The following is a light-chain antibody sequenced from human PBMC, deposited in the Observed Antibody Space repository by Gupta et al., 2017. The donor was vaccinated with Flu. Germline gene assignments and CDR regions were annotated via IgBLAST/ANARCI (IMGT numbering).Light chain of an antibody. V-gene: IGKV1-5*03. CDR1: QNILRF. CDR3: QQDDTYILS. Sequence: DIQMTQSPSTLSASVGDRVTFTCRASQNILRFLAWYQHKPGQAPKLLICESSTLAYGVPSRFSGSGSETEFSLSISGLQPDDFATYYCQQDDTYILSFGGGTKVQI. J-gene: IGKJ4*01. CDR2: ESS.